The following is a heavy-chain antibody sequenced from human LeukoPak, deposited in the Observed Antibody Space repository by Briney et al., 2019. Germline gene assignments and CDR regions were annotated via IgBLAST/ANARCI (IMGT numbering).Heavy chain of an antibody. Sequence: PGGSLRLSCAASGFTFSRYAMHWVRQAPGKGLDWVAIISYDGNNKYYADSVKGRFTISRDNSRDTLYLQMNSLRAEDTALYYCARSLRGYNYGFAAFDIWGQGTMVSVSS. CDR1: GFTFSRYA. CDR3: ARSLRGYNYGFAAFDI. CDR2: ISYDGNNK. V-gene: IGHV3-30*04. D-gene: IGHD5-18*01. J-gene: IGHJ3*02.